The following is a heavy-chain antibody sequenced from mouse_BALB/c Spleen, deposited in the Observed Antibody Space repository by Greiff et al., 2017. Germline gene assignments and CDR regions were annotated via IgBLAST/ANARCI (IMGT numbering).Heavy chain of an antibody. CDR1: GYTFTSYT. Sequence: VQLQQSAAELARPGASVKMSCTASGYTFTSYTMHWVKQRPGQGLEWIGYINPSSGYTEYNQKFKDKTTLTADKSSSTAYMQLSSLTSEDSAVYYCAREDGLGYAMDYWGQGTSVTVSS. D-gene: IGHD2-13*01. CDR2: INPSSGYT. CDR3: AREDGLGYAMDY. V-gene: IGHV1-4*02. J-gene: IGHJ4*01.